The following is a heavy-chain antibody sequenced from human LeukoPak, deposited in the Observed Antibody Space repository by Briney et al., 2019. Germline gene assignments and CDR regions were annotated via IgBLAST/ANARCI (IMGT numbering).Heavy chain of an antibody. D-gene: IGHD1-26*01. V-gene: IGHV7-4-1*02. CDR1: GYTFTSYY. J-gene: IGHJ4*02. CDR3: APSFYSGSYGIPDY. Sequence: VASVKVSCKASGYTFTSYYMHWVRQAPGQGLEWMGWINTNTGNPTYAQGFTGRFVFSLDTSVSTAYLQISSLKAEDTAVYYCAPSFYSGSYGIPDYWGQGTLVTVSS. CDR2: INTNTGNP.